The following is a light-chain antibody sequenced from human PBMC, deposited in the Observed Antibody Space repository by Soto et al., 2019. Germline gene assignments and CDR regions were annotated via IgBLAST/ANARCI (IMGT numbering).Light chain of an antibody. Sequence: EIVLTQSPATLSLSPVEIATLSCMASPSVTNFLAWYQQKPGQAPRLLIYGAFNRATGIPARFSGSGSGTEFTLTISSLESEDFAVYYCHQYQSWPLTCGGGTKGDIK. CDR3: HQYQSWPLT. V-gene: IGKV3D-15*01. CDR2: GAF. CDR1: PSVTNF. J-gene: IGKJ4*01.